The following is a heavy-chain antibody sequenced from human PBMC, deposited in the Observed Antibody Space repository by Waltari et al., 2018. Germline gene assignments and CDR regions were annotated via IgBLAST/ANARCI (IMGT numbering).Heavy chain of an antibody. D-gene: IGHD3-10*01. CDR2: IWYDGSNK. V-gene: IGHV3-30*18. J-gene: IGHJ4*02. CDR3: AKDSGSGSFDY. Sequence: VQLVESGGGVVQPGRSLRLSCAASGFTFRRYGMPWVRQAPGKGLEGVAVIWYDGSNKYYADSVKGRFTISRDNSKNTLYLQMNSLRAEDTAMYYCAKDSGSGSFDYWGQGTLVTVSS. CDR1: GFTFRRYG.